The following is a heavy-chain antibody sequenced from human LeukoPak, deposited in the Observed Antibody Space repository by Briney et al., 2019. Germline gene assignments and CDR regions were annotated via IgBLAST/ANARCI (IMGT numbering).Heavy chain of an antibody. CDR1: GYTFTSYG. Sequence: ASVKVSCKASGYTFTSYGISWVRQAPGQGLEWMGWISAYNGNTNYAQKFQGRVTMTRDTSISTAYMELSRLRSDDTAVYYCARGPNIYGSGLDYWGQGTLVTVSS. D-gene: IGHD3-10*01. V-gene: IGHV1-18*01. CDR3: ARGPNIYGSGLDY. J-gene: IGHJ4*02. CDR2: ISAYNGNT.